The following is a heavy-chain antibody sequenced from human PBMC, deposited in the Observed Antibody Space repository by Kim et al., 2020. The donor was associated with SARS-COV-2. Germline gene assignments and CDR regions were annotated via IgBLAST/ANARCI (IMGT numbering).Heavy chain of an antibody. D-gene: IGHD2-21*01. CDR1: SGSISSAGYY. Sequence: SETLSLTCTVSSGSISSAGYYWSWIRQLPGEGLEWIGRMYYDGDTFYNPSLESRVTISLDSSKSQFSLKLSSVTAADTAVYYWARGAQSYMTGSGFDPLG. J-gene: IGHJ5*02. CDR3: ARGAQSYMTGSGFDP. V-gene: IGHV4-31*03. CDR2: MYYDGDT.